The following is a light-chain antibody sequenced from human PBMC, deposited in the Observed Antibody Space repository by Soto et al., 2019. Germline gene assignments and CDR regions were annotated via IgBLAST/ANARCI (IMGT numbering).Light chain of an antibody. CDR3: FSFTSTNTHV. V-gene: IGLV2-23*01. Sequence: QSVLTQSASVSGSPGQSVTISCTGTSSDFGSYKFVSWYQHHPGKVPKVIIYETSKRPSGVSDRFSGSKSGNTASLTISGLQAEDEADYYCFSFTSTNTHVFGSGTKVTVL. J-gene: IGLJ1*01. CDR2: ETS. CDR1: SSDFGSYKF.